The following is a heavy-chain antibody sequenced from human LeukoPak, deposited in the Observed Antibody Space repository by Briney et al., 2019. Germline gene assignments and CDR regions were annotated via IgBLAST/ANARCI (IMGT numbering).Heavy chain of an antibody. V-gene: IGHV4-59*12. CDR1: DGPMRTYY. CDR3: AREGGPYRPLDY. J-gene: IGHJ4*02. Sequence: SETLSLTCTVSDGPMRTYYWNWIRQAPGKGLEWVGYVDYSGNTDHNPSFKSRVTMSIDTSRNLFSLMLTSVTAADTAVYYCAREGGPYRPLDYSGQGTLVTVSS. CDR2: VDYSGNT.